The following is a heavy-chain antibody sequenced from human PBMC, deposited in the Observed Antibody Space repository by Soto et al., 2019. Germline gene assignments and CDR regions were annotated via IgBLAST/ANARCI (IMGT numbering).Heavy chain of an antibody. V-gene: IGHV4-34*01. Sequence: SETLSLTCAVYGGSFSGYYWSWIRQPPGKGLEWIGEINHSGSTNYNPSLKSRVTISVDTSKNQFSLKLSSVTAADTAVYYCASLIADSRGSYYYYGMDVWDQGTTVTVSS. J-gene: IGHJ6*02. D-gene: IGHD6-13*01. CDR3: ASLIADSRGSYYYYGMDV. CDR1: GGSFSGYY. CDR2: INHSGST.